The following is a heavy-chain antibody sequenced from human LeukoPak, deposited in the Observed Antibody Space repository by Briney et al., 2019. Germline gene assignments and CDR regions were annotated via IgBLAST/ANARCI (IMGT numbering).Heavy chain of an antibody. CDR3: ARVEKYTSSGPTDP. Sequence: PGGSLRLSCAASGFTFSSYSMNWVRQAPGKGLEWIGSIYYSGSTYYNPSLKSRVTISVDTSKNQFSLKLSSVTAADTAVYYCARVEKYTSSGPTDPWGQGTLVTVSS. CDR2: IYYSGST. J-gene: IGHJ5*02. D-gene: IGHD6-13*01. V-gene: IGHV4-39*07. CDR1: GFTFSSYS.